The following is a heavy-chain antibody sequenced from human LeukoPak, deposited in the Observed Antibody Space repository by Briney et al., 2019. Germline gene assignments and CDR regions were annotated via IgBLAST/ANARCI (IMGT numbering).Heavy chain of an antibody. Sequence: GRSLRLSCAASGFTFSSYAMHWVRQAPAKGLEWVAVISYDGSNKYYADSVKGRFTIYRDNSKNTLYLQMNSLRAEDTVVYYCQKTAYDILTGYYNFYFDYWGQGTLVTVSS. CDR2: ISYDGSNK. CDR3: QKTAYDILTGYYNFYFDY. D-gene: IGHD3-9*01. J-gene: IGHJ4*02. V-gene: IGHV3-30*04. CDR1: GFTFSSYA.